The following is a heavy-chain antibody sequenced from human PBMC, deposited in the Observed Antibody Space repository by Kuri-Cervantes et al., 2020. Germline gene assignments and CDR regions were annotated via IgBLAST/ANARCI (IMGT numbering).Heavy chain of an antibody. J-gene: IGHJ1*01. CDR3: AKEGSWSGWPMEYFQH. Sequence: GESLKISCAASGFTFSSYSMNWVRQAPGKGLEWVSYISSSSSTIYYADSVKGRFTISRDNAKNSLYLQMNSLRDEDTAVYYCAKEGSWSGWPMEYFQHWGQGTLVTVSS. CDR2: ISSSSSTI. CDR1: GFTFSSYS. D-gene: IGHD6-19*01. V-gene: IGHV3-48*02.